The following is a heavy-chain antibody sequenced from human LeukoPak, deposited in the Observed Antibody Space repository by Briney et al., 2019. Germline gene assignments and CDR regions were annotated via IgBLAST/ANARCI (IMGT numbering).Heavy chain of an antibody. CDR2: IYYTGPT. CDR3: AGMRITTPTVRTLDY. V-gene: IGHV4-59*01. CDR1: GGSMSTYY. Sequence: PETPSLTCTVSGGSMSTYYWTWIRQPPGKGLEWIGFIYYTGPTNYNPSLKRRVTISVDTSKNQFSLKLSSVTAADTAVYYCAGMRITTPTVRTLDYWGQGTLFSVSS. J-gene: IGHJ4*02. D-gene: IGHD1-14*01.